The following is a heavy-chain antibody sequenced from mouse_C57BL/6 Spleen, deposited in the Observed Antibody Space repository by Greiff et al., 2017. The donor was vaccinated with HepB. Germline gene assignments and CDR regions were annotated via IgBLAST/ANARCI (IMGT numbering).Heavy chain of an antibody. CDR2: INPSSGYT. CDR1: GYTFTSYT. D-gene: IGHD4-1*01. V-gene: IGHV1-4*01. CDR3: ARTHGR. J-gene: IGHJ2*01. Sequence: VQLQQSGAELARPGASVKMSCKASGYTFTSYTMHWVKQRPGQGLAWIGYINPSSGYTKYNQKFKDKATLTADKSSSTAYMQPSSLTSEDSAVCDCARTHGRWGQDTTLTVAS.